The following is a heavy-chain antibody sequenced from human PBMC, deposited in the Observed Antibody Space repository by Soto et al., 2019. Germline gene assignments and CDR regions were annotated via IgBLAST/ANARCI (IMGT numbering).Heavy chain of an antibody. Sequence: GASVKVSCKASGFTSPSTAVQWVRQARGQGLEWIGWIVVGGGSTNYAQKFQERVTITRDMSTNIVYMEMRSLRSEDTAVYYCGADLVPGWALNIWGQGTMVTVAS. D-gene: IGHD2-21*02. CDR2: IVVGGGST. CDR1: GFTSPSTA. J-gene: IGHJ3*02. CDR3: GADLVPGWALNI. V-gene: IGHV1-58*01.